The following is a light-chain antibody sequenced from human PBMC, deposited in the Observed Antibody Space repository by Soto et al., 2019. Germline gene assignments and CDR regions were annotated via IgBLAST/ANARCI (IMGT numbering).Light chain of an antibody. J-gene: IGKJ1*01. Sequence: EIVFTQSPGTLSLSPGERATLSCRTSQSVSNNYLAWYQQKPGQAPRLLIYGASSRATGIPDRFSGSGSGTDFTLSISRLEPEDFAVYYCQQYSSLWTFGQGTKVEIK. CDR2: GAS. CDR1: QSVSNNY. V-gene: IGKV3-20*01. CDR3: QQYSSLWT.